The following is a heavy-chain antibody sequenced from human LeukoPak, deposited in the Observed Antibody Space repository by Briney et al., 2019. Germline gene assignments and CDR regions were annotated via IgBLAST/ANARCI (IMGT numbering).Heavy chain of an antibody. V-gene: IGHV4-39*01. CDR1: DDSISSSRYY. CDR2: IYYSGRT. CDR3: VRHQRDYYYYMDV. J-gene: IGHJ6*03. Sequence: SETLSLTCTVSDDSISSSRYYWGWIRQTPGRGLEWIGSIYYSGRTCDNPSLKSRVTISVDTSKNQFSLKLSSVTAADTAVYYCVRHQRDYYYYMDVWGKGTTVIISS.